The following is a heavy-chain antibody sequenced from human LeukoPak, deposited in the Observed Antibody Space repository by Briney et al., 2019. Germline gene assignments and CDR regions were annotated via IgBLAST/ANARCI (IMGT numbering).Heavy chain of an antibody. D-gene: IGHD3-10*01. Sequence: GGSLRLSCAASGFTFSSYAVSWVRQAPGKGLEWVSAISSSGANTYYPDSVKGRFTISRDNSKHTLYLQMNSLRVEDTAVYYCAKDAYYGSGRGVFDIWGQGTMVTVSS. CDR2: ISSSGANT. CDR1: GFTFSSYA. J-gene: IGHJ3*02. CDR3: AKDAYYGSGRGVFDI. V-gene: IGHV3-23*01.